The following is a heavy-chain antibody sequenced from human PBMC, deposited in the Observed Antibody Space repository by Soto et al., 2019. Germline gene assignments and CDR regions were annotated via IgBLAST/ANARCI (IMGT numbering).Heavy chain of an antibody. J-gene: IGHJ4*02. CDR3: ARDGAYYGSGSQLNDDY. CDR2: ISYDGSNK. Sequence: GGSLRLSCAASGFTFSSYAMHWVRQAPGKGLEWVAVISYDGSNKYYADSVKGRFTISRDNSKNTLYLQMNSLRAGDTAVYYCARDGAYYGSGSQLNDDYWGQGTLVTVSS. CDR1: GFTFSSYA. V-gene: IGHV3-30-3*01. D-gene: IGHD3-10*01.